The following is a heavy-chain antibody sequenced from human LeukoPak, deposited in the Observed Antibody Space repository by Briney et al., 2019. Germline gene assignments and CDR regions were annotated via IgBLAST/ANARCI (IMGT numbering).Heavy chain of an antibody. CDR2: ISANGQAT. Sequence: GGSLRLSCAGSGFSFCTYALSWVRQAPGMGLEWVSSISANGQATYYADSVEGRFTISRDNSKTSLYLQLNSLRAEDTATYYCARYPDNTILYRLAYWGQGTLVTVSS. D-gene: IGHD3-16*02. V-gene: IGHV3-23*01. CDR1: GFSFCTYA. J-gene: IGHJ4*02. CDR3: ARYPDNTILYRLAY.